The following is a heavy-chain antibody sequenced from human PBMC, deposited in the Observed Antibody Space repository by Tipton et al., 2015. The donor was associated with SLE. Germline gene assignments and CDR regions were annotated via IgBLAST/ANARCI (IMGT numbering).Heavy chain of an antibody. CDR2: INHDGSA. J-gene: IGHJ3*02. Sequence: TLSLTCAVYGGSFSGYYWSWIRQSPGKGLEWIGEINHDGSANYNASLKSRVTISVDTSKNQFSLKLSSVTAADTALYYCARLPRYSGNSYGFDIWGQGTTVTVSS. D-gene: IGHD1-26*01. V-gene: IGHV4-34*01. CDR3: ARLPRYSGNSYGFDI. CDR1: GGSFSGYY.